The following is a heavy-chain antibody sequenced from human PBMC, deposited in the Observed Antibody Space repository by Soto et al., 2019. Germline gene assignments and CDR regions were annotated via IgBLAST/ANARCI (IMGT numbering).Heavy chain of an antibody. CDR2: IYNSGTT. J-gene: IGHJ4*02. V-gene: IGHV4-59*01. Sequence: PSETLSLTCTVSGGSISNYYWNWIRQPPGKGLEWIAYIYNSGTTNFNPSLKSRVTISVDTSKNQFSLKLSSVTAEDTAVYYCARRFTASSSFDSWGQGTLVTVSS. D-gene: IGHD2-2*01. CDR1: GGSISNYY. CDR3: ARRFTASSSFDS.